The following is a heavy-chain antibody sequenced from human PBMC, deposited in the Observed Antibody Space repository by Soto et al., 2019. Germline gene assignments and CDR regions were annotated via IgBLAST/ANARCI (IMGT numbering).Heavy chain of an antibody. Sequence: SETLSLTCTVSGGPISSYYWSWIRQPPGKGLEWIGYIYYSGSTNYNPSLKSRVTISVDTSKNQFSLKLSSVTAADTAVYYCARRRNNKYGDYAYDYWGQGTLVTVSS. CDR1: GGPISSYY. CDR2: IYYSGST. V-gene: IGHV4-59*08. D-gene: IGHD4-17*01. J-gene: IGHJ4*02. CDR3: ARRRNNKYGDYAYDY.